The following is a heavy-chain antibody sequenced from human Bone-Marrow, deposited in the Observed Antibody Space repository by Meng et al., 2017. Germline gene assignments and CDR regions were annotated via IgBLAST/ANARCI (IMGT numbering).Heavy chain of an antibody. CDR3: ARGGSDRYSGSWYQLPGGYYYGMDV. V-gene: IGHV4-4*07. CDR1: GGSISSYY. D-gene: IGHD6-13*01. Sequence: SETLSLTCTVSGGSISSYYWSWIRQPAGKGLEWIGRIYTRGSTNYNPSLKSRVTMSVDTSKNQFSLKLSSVSDADTAVYYCARGGSDRYSGSWYQLPGGYYYGMDVWGQGTTVTVSS. J-gene: IGHJ6*02. CDR2: IYTRGST.